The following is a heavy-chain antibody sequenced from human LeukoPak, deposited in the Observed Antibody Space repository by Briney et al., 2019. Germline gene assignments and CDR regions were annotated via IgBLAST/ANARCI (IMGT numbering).Heavy chain of an antibody. CDR1: GFTFSSYA. V-gene: IGHV3-23*01. CDR3: TRGASHLAYCGGDCYFV. J-gene: IGHJ4*02. CDR2: FSGSGGST. Sequence: GGSLRLSCAASGFTFSSYAMSWVRQAPGKGLEWVSTFSGSGGSTHYADSVKGRFTISRDNSKNTLYLQMNSLKTEDTAVYYCTRGASHLAYCGGDCYFVWGQGTLVTVSS. D-gene: IGHD2-21*02.